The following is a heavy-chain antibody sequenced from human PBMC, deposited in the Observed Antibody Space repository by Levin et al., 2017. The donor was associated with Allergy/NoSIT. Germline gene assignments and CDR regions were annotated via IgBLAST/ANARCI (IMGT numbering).Heavy chain of an antibody. D-gene: IGHD2-21*02. V-gene: IGHV3-23*01. CDR2: ISGPSDTI. CDR1: GFTFSRNP. J-gene: IGHJ4*02. CDR3: AKQGISLEPVGVVPD. Sequence: PGGSLRLSCAASGFTFSRNPMSWVRQAPGKGLEWVSAISGPSDTIYYIDSVKGRFTISRDNSKNTLYLQMNSLRVEDTAIYYCAKQGISLEPVGVVPDWGQGTLVTVSS.